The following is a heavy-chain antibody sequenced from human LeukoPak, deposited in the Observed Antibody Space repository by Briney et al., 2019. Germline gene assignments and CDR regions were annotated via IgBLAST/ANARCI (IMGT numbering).Heavy chain of an antibody. D-gene: IGHD6-13*01. CDR2: IYTSGST. CDR1: GGSISSSSYY. Sequence: KSSETLSLTCTVSGGSISSSSYYWGWIRQPAGKGLEWIGRIYTSGSTNYNPSLKSRVTMSVDTSQNQFSLKLSSVTAADTAVYYCARDVIAAPGTADYWGQGTLVTVSS. V-gene: IGHV4-61*02. J-gene: IGHJ4*02. CDR3: ARDVIAAPGTADY.